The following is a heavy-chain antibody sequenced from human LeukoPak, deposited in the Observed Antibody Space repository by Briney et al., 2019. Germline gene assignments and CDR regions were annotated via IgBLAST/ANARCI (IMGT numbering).Heavy chain of an antibody. Sequence: KPGGSLRLSCAASGFTFSSYSMNWVRQAPGKGLEWVSSISSSSSYIYYADSVKGRFTISRDNAKNSLYLQMNSLRAEDTAVYYCAREIRGYSGYDYDYWGQGTLVTVSS. CDR2: ISSSSSYI. J-gene: IGHJ4*02. D-gene: IGHD5-12*01. CDR1: GFTFSSYS. V-gene: IGHV3-21*01. CDR3: AREIRGYSGYDYDY.